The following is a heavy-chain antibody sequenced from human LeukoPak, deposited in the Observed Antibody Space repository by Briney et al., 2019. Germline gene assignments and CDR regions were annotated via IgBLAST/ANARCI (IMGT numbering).Heavy chain of an antibody. CDR2: IYSGGST. V-gene: IGHV3-66*02. J-gene: IGHJ3*02. D-gene: IGHD3-3*01. Sequence: GGSLRLSCTASGFTVSKNYMSWVRQAPGKGLEWVSVIYSGGSTYYADSVKGRFTISRDNSKNTLFLQMNSLRTEDTAVYYCARDFDAFDIWAQGTMVTVSS. CDR3: ARDFDAFDI. CDR1: GFTVSKNY.